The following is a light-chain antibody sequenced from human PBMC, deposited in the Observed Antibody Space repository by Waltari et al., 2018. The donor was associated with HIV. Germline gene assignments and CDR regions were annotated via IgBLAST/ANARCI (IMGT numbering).Light chain of an antibody. V-gene: IGLV2-23*01. Sequence: QSALTQPASVSGSPGQSITISCTGTSSDVGIYNLFSWYQQYPGKALKLMIYEGSKRPSGVSNRFSGSKSGNTASLTISGLQTEDEADYYCCSYAGSFVVFGGGTKLTVL. CDR2: EGS. CDR3: CSYAGSFVV. J-gene: IGLJ2*01. CDR1: SSDVGIYNL.